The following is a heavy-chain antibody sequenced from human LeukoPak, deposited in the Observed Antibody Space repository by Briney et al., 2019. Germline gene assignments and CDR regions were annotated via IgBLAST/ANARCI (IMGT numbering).Heavy chain of an antibody. V-gene: IGHV4-39*01. D-gene: IGHD4-11*01. J-gene: IGHJ4*02. CDR2: IYYSGST. CDR3: ARLPGSDYSVDY. Sequence: SETLSLTCTVSGGSISSSSYYWGWIRQPPGKGLEWIGSIYYSGSTYYNPSLKSRVTISVDASKEQLSLKLNSVTAADTAIYYCARLPGSDYSVDYWGQGTLVTVSS. CDR1: GGSISSSSYY.